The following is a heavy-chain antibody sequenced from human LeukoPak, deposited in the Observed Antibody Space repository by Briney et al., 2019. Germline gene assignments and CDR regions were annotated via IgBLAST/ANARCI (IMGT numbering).Heavy chain of an antibody. CDR3: ARARWSSTGWFLGY. CDR1: GFTFSNYW. J-gene: IGHJ4*02. Sequence: PGGSLRLSCAASGFTFSNYWMSCVRQAPGKGLEWVANIKEDGSDKYYVDSVKGRFTISRDNAKDALHLRMDNLRVEDTAVYYCARARWSSTGWFLGYWGQGTLVTVSS. V-gene: IGHV3-7*02. D-gene: IGHD6-19*01. CDR2: IKEDGSDK.